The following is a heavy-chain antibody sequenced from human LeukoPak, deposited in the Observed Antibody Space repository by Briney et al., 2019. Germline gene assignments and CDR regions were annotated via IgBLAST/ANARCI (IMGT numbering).Heavy chain of an antibody. CDR3: ARGLFVDYGKYDTFDI. D-gene: IGHD4-17*01. CDR1: GYTFTNYD. V-gene: IGHV1-8*01. CDR2: INPNRGNT. J-gene: IGHJ3*02. Sequence: ASVKVSCKASGYTFTNYDIHWVRQATGQGPEWVAWINPNRGNTASAQKFQGRITVSRNTSTSTTYMELSSLRSDDTAVYYCARGLFVDYGKYDTFDIWGQGTKVTVAS.